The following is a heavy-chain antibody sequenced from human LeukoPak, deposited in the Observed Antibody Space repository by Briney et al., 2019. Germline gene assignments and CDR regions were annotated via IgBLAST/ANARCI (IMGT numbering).Heavy chain of an antibody. J-gene: IGHJ6*03. CDR2: IYTSGST. D-gene: IGHD5-18*01. CDR3: ARGMDTAMVKPGGNYYYYYMDV. CDR1: GGSISSYY. Sequence: PSETLSLTCTVSGGSISSYYWSWIRQPAGKGLEWIGRIYTSGSTNYNPSLKSRVTISVDTSKNQFSLKLSSVTAADTAVYYCARGMDTAMVKPGGNYYYYYMDVWGKGTTVTVSS. V-gene: IGHV4-4*07.